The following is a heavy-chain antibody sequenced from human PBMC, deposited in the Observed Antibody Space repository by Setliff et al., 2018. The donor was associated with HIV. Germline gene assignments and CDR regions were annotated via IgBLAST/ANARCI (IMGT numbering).Heavy chain of an antibody. J-gene: IGHJ3*02. V-gene: IGHV4-39*02. D-gene: IGHD1-1*01. CDR2: IYYSGTT. CDR3: AKEGSWNDDSGAFNI. Sequence: TSETLSLTCTVSGDSIGSSSYYWAWIRQPPGKGLEWIGNIYYSGTTKYNPSLQSRVTISGDSSKNQFSLRLSSVTAADTAVYYCAKEGSWNDDSGAFNIWGQGTMVTVSS. CDR1: GDSIGSSSYY.